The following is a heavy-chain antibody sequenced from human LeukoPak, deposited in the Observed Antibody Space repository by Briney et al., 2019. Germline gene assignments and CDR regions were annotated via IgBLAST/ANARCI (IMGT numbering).Heavy chain of an antibody. D-gene: IGHD3-3*01. CDR2: IYYSGST. CDR1: GGSISSGGYY. J-gene: IGHJ5*02. CDR3: ASDVRTIRGVFNP. V-gene: IGHV4-31*03. Sequence: PSETLSLTCTVSGGSISSGGYYWSWIRQHPGKGLEWIGYIYYSGSTYYNPSLKSRVTISVDTSKNQFSLKLSSVTAADTAVYYCASDVRTIRGVFNPWGQGTLVTVSS.